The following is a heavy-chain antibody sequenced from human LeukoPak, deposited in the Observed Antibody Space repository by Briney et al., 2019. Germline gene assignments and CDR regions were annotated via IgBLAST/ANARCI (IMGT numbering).Heavy chain of an antibody. CDR2: IYYSGST. CDR1: GGSISSSSYY. Sequence: SETLSLTCTVSGGSISSSSYYWGWVRQPPGKGLEWFGCIYYSGSTYYNPSIKSRVTISVDTSNNQFSLTLSSVTAADPAVYYCARHGPYSSSSYSVRYYYMAVWGKGTTVTTSS. D-gene: IGHD6-13*01. V-gene: IGHV4-39*07. J-gene: IGHJ6*03. CDR3: ARHGPYSSSSYSVRYYYMAV.